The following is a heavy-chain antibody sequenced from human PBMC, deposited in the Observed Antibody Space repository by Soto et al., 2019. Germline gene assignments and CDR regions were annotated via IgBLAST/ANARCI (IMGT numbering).Heavy chain of an antibody. V-gene: IGHV1-46*01. Sequence: ASVKDSCKASGYTFSSYYMHWVRQAPGQGLEWMGIINPSDGSTTYAQKFQGRVTMTRDTSTSTVYMELSSLRSEDTAFYFCASPLTSSAWNPSYWGQGTLVTVSS. J-gene: IGHJ4*02. CDR1: GYTFSSYY. CDR3: ASPLTSSAWNPSY. D-gene: IGHD6-19*01. CDR2: INPSDGST.